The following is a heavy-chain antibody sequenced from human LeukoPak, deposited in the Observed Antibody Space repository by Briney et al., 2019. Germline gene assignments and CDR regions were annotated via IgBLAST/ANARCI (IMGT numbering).Heavy chain of an antibody. D-gene: IGHD3-10*01. J-gene: IGHJ3*02. Sequence: ASVKVSCKASGYTFTSYVISWVRQAPGQGLEWMGWISAYNGNTNYAQKLQGRVTMTTDTSTSTAYMELRSLRSDDTAVYYCAGSIFGSGVEDAFDIWGQGTMVTVSS. CDR2: ISAYNGNT. V-gene: IGHV1-18*01. CDR3: AGSIFGSGVEDAFDI. CDR1: GYTFTSYV.